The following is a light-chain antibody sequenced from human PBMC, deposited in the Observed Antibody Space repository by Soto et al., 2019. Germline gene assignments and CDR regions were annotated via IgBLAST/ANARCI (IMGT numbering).Light chain of an antibody. CDR3: QQYHSLPIT. CDR2: DAS. J-gene: IGKJ5*01. Sequence: DSHLTQSPCSLSASLGDRVTITCQASQDIDNFLNWYQHKPGASPKLLIYDASTLAPGVPSRFSGTESGADFTFTISSLQPEDIATYYCQQYHSLPITFGPGTRLEIK. CDR1: QDIDNF. V-gene: IGKV1-33*01.